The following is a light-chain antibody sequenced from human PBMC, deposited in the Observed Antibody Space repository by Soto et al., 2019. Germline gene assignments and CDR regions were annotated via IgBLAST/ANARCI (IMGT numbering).Light chain of an antibody. CDR3: QQYNNWPQA. V-gene: IGKV3-15*01. CDR1: QSVSGN. J-gene: IGKJ1*01. CDR2: GAS. Sequence: EIAMTQSPATLSVSPGERATLSCRASQSVSGNLAWYQQKPGQAPRLLIYGASTRATGIPARFSGSGSGTEFTLTISSLQSEDFAVYYCQQYNNWPQAFGQGTKVEIK.